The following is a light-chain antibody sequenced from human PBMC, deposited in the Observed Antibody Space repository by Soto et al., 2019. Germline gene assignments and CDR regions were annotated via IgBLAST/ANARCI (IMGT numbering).Light chain of an antibody. V-gene: IGKV1-17*01. Sequence: DIQMTQSPSSLSASVGDRVTITCRASQGIGNFLGRFQQKPGRAPKRLIYAASSLESGVPSRFSGSGSGTEFTLTISSLQPEDFATYYCLQHNTYPQTFGQGTKVDVK. J-gene: IGKJ1*01. CDR2: AAS. CDR3: LQHNTYPQT. CDR1: QGIGNF.